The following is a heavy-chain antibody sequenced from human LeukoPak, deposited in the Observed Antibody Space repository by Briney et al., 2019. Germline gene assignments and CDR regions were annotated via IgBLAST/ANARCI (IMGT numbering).Heavy chain of an antibody. CDR2: IYVTGST. CDR1: GGSIGTYY. Sequence: PSETLSLTCIVSGGSIGTYYWSWIRQSPGKGLEWIGYIYVTGSTRYNPSLKSRVTMSVDTSKNQFSLKLSSVTAADTAVYYCAGVQGDSSSWYVEDYWGQGTLVTVSS. CDR3: AGVQGDSSSWYVEDY. D-gene: IGHD6-13*01. J-gene: IGHJ4*02. V-gene: IGHV4-59*12.